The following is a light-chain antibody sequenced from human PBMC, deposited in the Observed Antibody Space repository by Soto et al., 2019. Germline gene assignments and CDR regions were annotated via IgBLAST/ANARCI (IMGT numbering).Light chain of an antibody. Sequence: DTVLTLSPCPLSLSPGARAIVSCTASQSLGSSRLAWYRQKPGQAPRLLIYDVSRRATGIPDRFSGSGSGTDFTLSISRLEPEDFAVYFCHQYQTSPWTFGRGTKVDIK. V-gene: IGKV3-20*01. CDR1: QSLGSSR. J-gene: IGKJ1*01. CDR3: HQYQTSPWT. CDR2: DVS.